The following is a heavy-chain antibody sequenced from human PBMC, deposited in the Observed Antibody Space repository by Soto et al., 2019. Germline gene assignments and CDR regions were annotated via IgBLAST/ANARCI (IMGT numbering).Heavy chain of an antibody. CDR3: AKGENDYYGSGTFFDY. J-gene: IGHJ4*02. V-gene: IGHV3-23*01. CDR2: ISGSGRTT. D-gene: IGHD3-10*01. Sequence: EVKLLESGGGLVNPGGSLRLSCAASGFTFSSDAMSWVRQAPGKGLEWVSGISGSGRTTYYADSVKGRFIISRDNSNNTLFLQMNRLRVEDTAIYYCAKGENDYYGSGTFFDYWGQGTLVPVSS. CDR1: GFTFSSDA.